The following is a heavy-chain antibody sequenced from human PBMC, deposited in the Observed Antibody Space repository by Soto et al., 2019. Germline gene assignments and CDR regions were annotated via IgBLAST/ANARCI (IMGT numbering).Heavy chain of an antibody. D-gene: IGHD2-8*01. CDR3: ATWRTNGVWPYFFDY. CDR2: FDPEDGET. V-gene: IGHV1-24*01. Sequence: ASVKVSCKVSVYTLNELSMQWVRQAPGKGLEWMGGFDPEDGETIYAQKFQGRVTMTEDTSTDTAYMELSSLRSEDTAVYYCATWRTNGVWPYFFDYLGQGTLVTVSS. CDR1: VYTLNELS. J-gene: IGHJ4*02.